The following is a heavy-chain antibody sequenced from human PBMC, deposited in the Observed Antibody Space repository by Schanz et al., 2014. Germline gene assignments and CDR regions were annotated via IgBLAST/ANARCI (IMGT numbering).Heavy chain of an antibody. CDR3: ARNRGSGGQNWYFDL. V-gene: IGHV3-23*01. J-gene: IGHJ2*01. Sequence: EVQLLESGGGLVQPGGSLRLSCLASGFAFSSYGMNWLRQAPGKGLEWVSVIGVDGTTTYYADSVKGRFTISRDNSKTTVYLQMNSLRAEDTAVCYCARNRGSGGQNWYFDLWGRGTLVTVSS. CDR1: GFAFSSYG. D-gene: IGHD1-26*01. CDR2: IGVDGTTT.